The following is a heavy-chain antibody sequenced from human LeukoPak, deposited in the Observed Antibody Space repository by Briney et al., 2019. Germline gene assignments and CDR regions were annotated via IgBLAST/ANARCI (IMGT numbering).Heavy chain of an antibody. Sequence: SETLSLTCTVSGGSISSSSYYWGWIRQPPGKGLEWIGSIYYSGSTYYNPSLKSRVTISVDTSKNQFSLKLSSVTAADTAVYYCARGVFEVDYWGQGTLVTVSS. V-gene: IGHV4-39*07. CDR3: ARGVFEVDY. CDR2: IYYSGST. CDR1: GGSISSSSYY. J-gene: IGHJ4*02.